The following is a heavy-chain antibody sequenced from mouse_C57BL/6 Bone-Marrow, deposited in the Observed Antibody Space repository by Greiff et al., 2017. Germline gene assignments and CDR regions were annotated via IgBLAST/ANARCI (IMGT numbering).Heavy chain of an antibody. J-gene: IGHJ3*01. D-gene: IGHD2-4*01. Sequence: EVKLQQSGPELVKPGASVKISCKASGYTFTDYYMNWVKQSHGKSLEWIGDINPNNGGTSYNQKFKGKATLTVDKSSSTAYMELRSLTSEDSAVYYCARDGDYDVEWFAYWGQGTLVTVSA. CDR3: ARDGDYDVEWFAY. CDR2: INPNNGGT. V-gene: IGHV1-26*01. CDR1: GYTFTDYY.